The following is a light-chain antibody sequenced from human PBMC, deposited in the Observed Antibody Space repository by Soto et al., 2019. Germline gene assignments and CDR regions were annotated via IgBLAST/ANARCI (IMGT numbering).Light chain of an antibody. J-gene: IGLJ1*01. CDR1: SSDLGDYNS. CDR2: EVS. V-gene: IGLV2-14*01. CDR3: SSYTGSNTYV. Sequence: VLTQPASVSGSPGQSITFSCTGTSSDLGDYNSVSWYQQHPGKAPKLMILEVSNRPSGVSNLFSGSKSANTASLAISGLQAEDEADYYCSSYTGSNTYVFGTGTKVTVL.